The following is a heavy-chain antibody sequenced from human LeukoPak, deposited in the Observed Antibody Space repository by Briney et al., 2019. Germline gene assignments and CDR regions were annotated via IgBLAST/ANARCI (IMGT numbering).Heavy chain of an antibody. CDR2: TYYRSKWYN. Sequence: SQTLSLTCAISGDSVSSNSAAWNWIRQSPSRGLEWLGRTYYRSKWYNDYAVSVKSRITINPDISKNQFSLQLNSVTPEDTAVYYCARNYDSSGYSPLYYFDYWGQGTLVTVSS. D-gene: IGHD3-22*01. V-gene: IGHV6-1*01. CDR3: ARNYDSSGYSPLYYFDY. J-gene: IGHJ4*02. CDR1: GDSVSSNSAA.